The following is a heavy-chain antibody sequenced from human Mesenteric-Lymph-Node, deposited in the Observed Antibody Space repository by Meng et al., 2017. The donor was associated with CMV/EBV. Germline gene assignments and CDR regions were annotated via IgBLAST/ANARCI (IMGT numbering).Heavy chain of an antibody. D-gene: IGHD3-16*01. J-gene: IGHJ4*02. V-gene: IGHV3-21*01. Sequence: GESLKISCTASGFTFDDSAMHWVRQAPGKGLEWVSGISSSSSYIYYADSVKGRFTISRDNAKNSLYLQMNSLRAEDTAVYYCARDLRSRGEYYFDYWGQGTLVTVSS. CDR3: ARDLRSRGEYYFDY. CDR1: GFTFDDSA. CDR2: ISSSSSYI.